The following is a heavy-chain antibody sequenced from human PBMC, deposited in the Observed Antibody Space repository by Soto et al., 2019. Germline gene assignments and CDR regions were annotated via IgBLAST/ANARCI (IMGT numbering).Heavy chain of an antibody. V-gene: IGHV6-1*01. CDR3: ARSRSAAFDI. D-gene: IGHD6-13*01. CDR2: TYYRSKWYD. J-gene: IGHJ3*02. CDR1: GDSVSSNNVG. Sequence: PSQTLSLTCAISGDSVSSNNVGWNWIRQPPSRGLEWLGRTYYRSKWYDDYAASVKGRMTINPDTSKNQFSLQLNSLTPEDTAVYYCARSRSAAFDIWGQGTLVTVSS.